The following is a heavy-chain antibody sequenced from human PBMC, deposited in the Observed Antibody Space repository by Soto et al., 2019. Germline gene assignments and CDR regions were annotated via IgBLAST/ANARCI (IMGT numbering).Heavy chain of an antibody. Sequence: ASVKVSCKASGNTFTNYDINWVRQAPGQGLDWMGIINPSGGSTSYAQKFQGRVTMTRDTSTSTVYMELSSLRSEDTAVYYCATVVVAATPPYYYYYGMDVWGQGTTVTVSS. CDR3: ATVVVAATPPYYYYYGMDV. CDR1: GNTFTNYD. CDR2: INPSGGST. V-gene: IGHV1-46*01. D-gene: IGHD2-15*01. J-gene: IGHJ6*02.